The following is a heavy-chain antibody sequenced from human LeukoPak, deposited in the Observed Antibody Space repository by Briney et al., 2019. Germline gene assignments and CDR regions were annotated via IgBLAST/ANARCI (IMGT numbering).Heavy chain of an antibody. D-gene: IGHD4-17*01. V-gene: IGHV1-46*01. J-gene: IGHJ4*02. CDR2: INPSGGST. CDR1: GYTFTSYY. Sequence: ASVKVSCKASGYTFTSYYMHWVRQAPGQGLEWMGIINPSGGSTSYAQKFQGRVTMTRDTSTSTVYMELSSLRSEDTAVYYCAKDPWPTVTPASAPYFDYWGQGTLVTVSS. CDR3: AKDPWPTVTPASAPYFDY.